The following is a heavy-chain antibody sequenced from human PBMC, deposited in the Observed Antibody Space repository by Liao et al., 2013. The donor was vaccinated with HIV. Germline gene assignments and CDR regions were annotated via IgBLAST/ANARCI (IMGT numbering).Heavy chain of an antibody. V-gene: IGHV4-4*07. CDR2: IHPTGNT. J-gene: IGHJ5*02. CDR3: ARGGQWFDP. Sequence: QVQLQESGPGLVKPSETLSLTCTVSGGSISSYYWSWIRQPAGKGLEWIGRIHPTGNTNYNPSLRRRVSISVDSSTNRFSLLMTSMTAADTAVYYCARGGQWFDPWGQGILVTVSS. CDR1: GGSISSYY.